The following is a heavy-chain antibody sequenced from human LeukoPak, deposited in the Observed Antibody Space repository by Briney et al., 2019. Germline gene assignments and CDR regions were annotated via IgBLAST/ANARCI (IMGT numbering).Heavy chain of an antibody. J-gene: IGHJ4*02. CDR3: ARELVLRFLEWFQPLDY. V-gene: IGHV1-69*04. CDR1: GGTFSSYA. CDR2: IIPILGIA. Sequence: GASVKVSCKASGGTFSSYAISWVRQAPGQGLEWMGRIIPILGIANYAQMFQGRVTITADKSTSTAYMELSSLRSEDTAVYYCARELVLRFLEWFQPLDYWGQGTLVTVSS. D-gene: IGHD3-3*01.